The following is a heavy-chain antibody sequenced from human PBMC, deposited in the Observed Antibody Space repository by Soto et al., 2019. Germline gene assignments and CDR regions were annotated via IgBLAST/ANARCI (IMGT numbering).Heavy chain of an antibody. J-gene: IGHJ3*02. V-gene: IGHV4-38-2*01. CDR3: ARGTAAADNLDAFDI. CDR2: IYHSGST. CDR1: GYSISSGYY. Sequence: SETLSLTCAVSGYSISSGYYWGWIRQPPGKGLEWIGSIYHSGSTYYNPSLESRVTISVDTSKNQFSLKLSSVTAADTAVYYCARGTAAADNLDAFDIWGQGTMVTVSS. D-gene: IGHD6-13*01.